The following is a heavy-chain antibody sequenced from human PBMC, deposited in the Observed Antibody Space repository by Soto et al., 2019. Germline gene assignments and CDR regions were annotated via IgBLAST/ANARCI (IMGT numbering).Heavy chain of an antibody. CDR2: IYYSGST. J-gene: IGHJ5*02. CDR3: ARYGSGSYENWFDP. V-gene: IGHV4-59*01. CDR1: GGSISSYY. Sequence: SETLSLTCTVSGGSISSYYWSWIRQPPGKGLEWIGYIYYSGSTNYNPSLKSRVTISVDTSKNQFSLKLSSVTAADTAVYYCARYGSGSYENWFDPWGQGTLVTVSS. D-gene: IGHD3-10*01.